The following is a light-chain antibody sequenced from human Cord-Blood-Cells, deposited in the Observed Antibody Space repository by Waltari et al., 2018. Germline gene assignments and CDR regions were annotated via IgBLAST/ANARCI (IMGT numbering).Light chain of an antibody. J-gene: IGLJ2*01. CDR1: SSDVGGYNY. Sequence: QSAPTQPASVSGSPGQSITISCTGTSSDVGGYNYVSWYQQHPGKAPKLMIYDVSNRPSVVSNRFSGSKSGNTASLTISGLQAEDEADYYCSSYTSSSTVVFGGGTKLTVL. CDR3: SSYTSSSTVV. V-gene: IGLV2-14*01. CDR2: DVS.